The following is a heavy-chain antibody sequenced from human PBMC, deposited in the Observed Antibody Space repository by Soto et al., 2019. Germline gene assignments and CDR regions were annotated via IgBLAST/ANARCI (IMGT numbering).Heavy chain of an antibody. D-gene: IGHD3-10*01. CDR1: GGTFSSYA. CDR2: IIPIFGTA. V-gene: IGHV1-69*06. CDR3: ARPITMVRGPSMYYYYGMDV. Sequence: SVRVSCKASGGTFSSYAISWVRQAPGQGLELVGGIIPIFGTANYAQKFQGRVTITADKSTSTAYMELSSLRSEDTAVYYCARPITMVRGPSMYYYYGMDVWGQGTTVTV. J-gene: IGHJ6*02.